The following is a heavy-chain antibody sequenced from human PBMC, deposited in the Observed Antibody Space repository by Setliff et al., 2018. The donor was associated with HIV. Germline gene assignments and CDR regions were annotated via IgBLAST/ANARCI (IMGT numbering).Heavy chain of an antibody. CDR3: GRAPDY. CDR2: MYYSGTT. Sequence: PSETLSLTCTVSGGIISSDSYYWGWIRQPPGKGLEWIGSMYYSGTTYYNPSLKSRVTISVDTSKTQFSLKLNSVTAADTAVYYCGRAPDYWGQGTLVTVSS. CDR1: GGIISSDSYY. V-gene: IGHV4-39*01. J-gene: IGHJ4*02.